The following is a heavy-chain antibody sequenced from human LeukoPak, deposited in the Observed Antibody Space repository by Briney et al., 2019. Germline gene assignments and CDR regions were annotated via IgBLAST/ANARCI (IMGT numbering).Heavy chain of an antibody. V-gene: IGHV3-49*03. Sequence: PGRYLRLSCTGSGFTFRDYTMTWIRQAPGKGLEWVSFIRKKADGGTPEYAASVKGRFTISRDDSKSIAYLQMNSLKTDDTAVYYCTTDPPTRYWGQGTLVSVSS. J-gene: IGHJ4*02. CDR1: GFTFRDYT. D-gene: IGHD1-26*01. CDR2: IRKKADGGTP. CDR3: TTDPPTRY.